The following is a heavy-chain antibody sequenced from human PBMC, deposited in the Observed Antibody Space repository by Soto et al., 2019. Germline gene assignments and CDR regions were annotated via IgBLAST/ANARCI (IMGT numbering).Heavy chain of an antibody. V-gene: IGHV1-46*03. Sequence: QVQLVQSGAEVKKPGASVKVSCKASGYTFTSYYMHWVRQAPGQGLEWMGIINPSGGSTSYAQKFQCRVTMTRDTSTSTVYMELSSLRSEDTAVYFCARLLWFGELSRDAFDIWGQGTMVTVSS. CDR3: ARLLWFGELSRDAFDI. CDR2: INPSGGST. CDR1: GYTFTSYY. J-gene: IGHJ3*02. D-gene: IGHD3-10*01.